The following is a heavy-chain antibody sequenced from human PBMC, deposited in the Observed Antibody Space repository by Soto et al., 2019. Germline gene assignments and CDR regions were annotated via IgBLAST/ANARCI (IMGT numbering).Heavy chain of an antibody. V-gene: IGHV1-69*06. CDR3: TREEGRGDAFDL. Sequence: QVQLVQSGAEVKTPGYSVKVSCKASGGTFSSYAISWVRQAPGQGLEWMGGIIPIFGTANYAQKLQGRVTITADKSTSRAYKELSSLISEETAVYYCTREEGRGDAFDLWGQGTMVTVSS. CDR1: GGTFSSYA. CDR2: IIPIFGTA. J-gene: IGHJ3*01.